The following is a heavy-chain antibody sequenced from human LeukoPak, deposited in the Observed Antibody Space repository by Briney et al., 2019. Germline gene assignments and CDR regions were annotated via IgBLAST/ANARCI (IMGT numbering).Heavy chain of an antibody. CDR1: GFTFSNYN. V-gene: IGHV3-48*01. D-gene: IGHD3-3*01. CDR3: ARDFLEDVY. CDR2: ISSSSTTI. Sequence: PGGSLRLXCAASGFTFSNYNMNWGRQAPGKGLEWVSYISSSSTTIHYADSVRGRFTISRDNARNSLYLQMNSLRAEDTAVYYCARDFLEDVYWGQGTLVTVSS. J-gene: IGHJ4*02.